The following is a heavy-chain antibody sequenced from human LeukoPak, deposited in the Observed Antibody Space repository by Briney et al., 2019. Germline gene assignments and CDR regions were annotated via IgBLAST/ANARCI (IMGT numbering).Heavy chain of an antibody. D-gene: IGHD3-10*01. Sequence: TSETLSLTCTVSGGSISVYYWSWIRQPPGKGLEWIGYIYNSGSTNYNPSLKGQLTISVDTSKNQFSLKLSSVTAADTAVYYCARDRELGYWGQGTLVTVSS. CDR2: IYNSGST. CDR1: GGSISVYY. V-gene: IGHV4-59*01. CDR3: ARDRELGY. J-gene: IGHJ4*02.